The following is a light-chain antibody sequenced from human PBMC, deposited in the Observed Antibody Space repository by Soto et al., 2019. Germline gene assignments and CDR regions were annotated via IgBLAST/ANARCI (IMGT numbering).Light chain of an antibody. CDR3: SSYTSSSTPYV. J-gene: IGLJ1*01. CDR1: SSDVGGYNY. V-gene: IGLV2-14*03. CDR2: EVS. Sequence: QSVLTQPASVSGSPGQSITISCTGTSSDVGGYNYVSWYQQHPGKAPKLMIYEVSNRPSGDSDRFSGSKSGNTASLTISGLQAEDEAYYYCSSYTSSSTPYVFGSGTKLTVL.